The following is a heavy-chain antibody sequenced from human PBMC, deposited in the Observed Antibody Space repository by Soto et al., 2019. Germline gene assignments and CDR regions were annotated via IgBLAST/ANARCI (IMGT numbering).Heavy chain of an antibody. Sequence: ASVKVSCKASGFSFTGYYIHCLRQAPGQGLEWMGWINAHSGGTEYAQKFQLRVTLTRDTSIAKAYLTLPSLTSDETALYYCAKGLTGQLGYWLGPGTQGTRVAVSS. V-gene: IGHV1-2*02. CDR3: AKGLTGQLGYWLGP. D-gene: IGHD6-6*01. CDR1: GFSFTGYY. J-gene: IGHJ5*02. CDR2: INAHSGGT.